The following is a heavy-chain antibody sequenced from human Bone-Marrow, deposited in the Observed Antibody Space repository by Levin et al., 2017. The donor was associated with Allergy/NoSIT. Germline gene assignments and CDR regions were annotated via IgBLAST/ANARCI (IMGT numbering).Heavy chain of an antibody. D-gene: IGHD3-16*01. V-gene: IGHV4-31*01. J-gene: IGHJ3*02. Sequence: SETLSLICTVSGGSISSDNYYWSWIRQHPGKGLEWIGYIHHRGRAFYNPSLKSPVTMSVDTSKNQFSLRLSSVTAADTAMYYCAREIITVVEGADGFDIWGQGTMVTVSS. CDR3: AREIITVVEGADGFDI. CDR2: IHHRGRA. CDR1: GGSISSDNYY.